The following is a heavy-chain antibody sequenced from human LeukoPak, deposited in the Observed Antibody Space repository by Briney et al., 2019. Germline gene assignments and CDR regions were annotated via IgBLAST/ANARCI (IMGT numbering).Heavy chain of an antibody. V-gene: IGHV1-69*05. Sequence: SVKVSCKASGGTFSSYAISWVRQAPGQGLEWMGRIIPIFGTANYAQKFQGGVTITTDESTSTAYMELSSLRSEDTAVYYCARDPVSGVVAATVYYYYMDVWGKGTTVTVSS. CDR1: GGTFSSYA. CDR2: IIPIFGTA. CDR3: ARDPVSGVVAATVYYYYMDV. D-gene: IGHD2-15*01. J-gene: IGHJ6*03.